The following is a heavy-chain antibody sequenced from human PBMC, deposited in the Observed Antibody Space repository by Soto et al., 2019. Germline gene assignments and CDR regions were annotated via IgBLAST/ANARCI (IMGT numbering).Heavy chain of an antibody. Sequence: SETLSLTCDVSGASIKSDTWWTGVRQSPGKGLEWIGESYHNGRAFYNASVKGRVTISRDKSNNQFSLNLTSVTAADTAVYYCARADSVLVAKGFDLWGQGTLVTVSS. D-gene: IGHD2-8*02. V-gene: IGHV4-4*02. CDR2: SYHNGRA. CDR3: ARADSVLVAKGFDL. CDR1: GASIKSDTW. J-gene: IGHJ4*02.